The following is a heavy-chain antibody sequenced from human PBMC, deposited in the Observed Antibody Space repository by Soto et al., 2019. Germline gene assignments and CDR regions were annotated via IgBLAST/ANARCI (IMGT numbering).Heavy chain of an antibody. CDR3: ARNYGSGSYTPDFDY. CDR2: ISYDGSNK. V-gene: IGHV3-30-3*01. J-gene: IGHJ4*02. Sequence: TGGSPRLSCAASGFTFSSYAMHWVRQAPGKGLEWVAVISYDGSNKYYADSVKGRFTISRDNSKNTLYLQMNSLRAEDTAVYYCARNYGSGSYTPDFDYWGQGTLVTVSS. D-gene: IGHD3-10*01. CDR1: GFTFSSYA.